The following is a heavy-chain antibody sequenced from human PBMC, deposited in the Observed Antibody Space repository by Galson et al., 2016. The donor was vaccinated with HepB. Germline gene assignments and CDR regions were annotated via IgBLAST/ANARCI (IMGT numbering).Heavy chain of an antibody. CDR2: VSNTGTT. D-gene: IGHD2-15*01. J-gene: IGHJ3*01. CDR3: TVRVVLLGHDAFDF. V-gene: IGHV4-61*01. CDR1: GGSVSSGRYY. Sequence: LSLTCYVSGGSVSSGRYYWTWIRQPPGKGLEWIGYVSNTGTTNRNPSLKSRVTISIDTSNNQLSLRLSSVTAADTAVYYCTVRVVLLGHDAFDFWGQGTMVAVSS.